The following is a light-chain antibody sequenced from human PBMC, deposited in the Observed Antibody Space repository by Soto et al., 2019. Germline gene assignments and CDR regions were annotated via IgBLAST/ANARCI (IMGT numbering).Light chain of an antibody. J-gene: IGKJ1*01. Sequence: DIQMTQSPSTLSASVGDRVTITCRASQSISNWLAWYQQKPGKAPKLLIYDASSLESGVPSRFSGSESGTEFTLTISSLQPDDFATYYCQQYNSYSWTFGQGTKVDI. V-gene: IGKV1-5*01. CDR3: QQYNSYSWT. CDR1: QSISNW. CDR2: DAS.